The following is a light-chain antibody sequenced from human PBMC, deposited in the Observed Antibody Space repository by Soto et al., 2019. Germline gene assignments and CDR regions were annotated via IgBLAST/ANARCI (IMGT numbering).Light chain of an antibody. V-gene: IGKV3-20*01. Sequence: EIVLTQSPGTLSLSPGERATLSCRASQSVSSRYLAWYQQKPGQAPRLLIYGASTRATGIPDRFSGSRSGNIFPLPTTRLDPEDLVVSPLWYLPWRFGQGTKVETK. CDR1: QSVSSRY. J-gene: IGKJ1*01. CDR3: WYLPWR. CDR2: GAS.